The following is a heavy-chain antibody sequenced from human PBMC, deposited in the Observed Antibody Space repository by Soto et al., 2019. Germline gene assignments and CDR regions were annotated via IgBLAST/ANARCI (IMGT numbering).Heavy chain of an antibody. CDR1: GFTFSDYY. V-gene: IGHV3-11*01. CDR2: ISSSAGTI. CDR3: PRAMYSSNTDSSY. J-gene: IGHJ4*02. Sequence: LKISSAASGFTFSDYYMSWIRQAPGKGLEWVSYISSSAGTISYADSVKGRFTISRDNAKNSLYLHMNTMRAQDSAVYYCPRAMYSSNTDSSYCGQ. D-gene: IGHD6-13*01.